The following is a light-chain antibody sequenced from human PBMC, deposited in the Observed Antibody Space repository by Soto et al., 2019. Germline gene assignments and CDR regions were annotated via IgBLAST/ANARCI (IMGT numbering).Light chain of an antibody. V-gene: IGKV1-39*01. Sequence: DIQMTQSPSSLSASVGDRVTITCRASQSIGRYLNWYQQKPGKGPELLIFNAASLQSGVPSRFSGSGSGTEFTLTINSLQSEDFATYHCQQSYTIPITFGGGTKVETK. CDR3: QQSYTIPIT. CDR2: NAA. CDR1: QSIGRY. J-gene: IGKJ4*01.